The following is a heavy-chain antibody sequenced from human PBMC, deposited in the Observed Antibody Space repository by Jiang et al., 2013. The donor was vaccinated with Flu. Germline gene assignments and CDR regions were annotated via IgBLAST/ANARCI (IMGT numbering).Heavy chain of an antibody. CDR1: GYTFTSYA. CDR3: ARVRSRFLESRRDAFDI. D-gene: IGHD3-3*01. CDR2: INTNTGNP. V-gene: IGHV7-4-1*02. J-gene: IGHJ3*02. Sequence: QSGSELKKPGASVKVSCKASGYTFTSYAMNWVRQAPGQGLEWMGWINTNTGNPTYAQGFTGRFVFSLDTSVSTAYLQISSLKAEDTAVYYCARVRSRFLESRRDAFDIWGQGTMVTVSS.